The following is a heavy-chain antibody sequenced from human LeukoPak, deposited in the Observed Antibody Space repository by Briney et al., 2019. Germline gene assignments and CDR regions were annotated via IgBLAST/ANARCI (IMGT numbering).Heavy chain of an antibody. J-gene: IGHJ6*04. D-gene: IGHD2-2*01. V-gene: IGHV3-53*01. Sequence: GGSLRLSCAASGFTVSSNYMSWVRQAPGKGLEWVSVIYRGGSTYYADSVKGRFTISRDNSKNTLYLQMNSLRAEDTAVYYCAARVVPAAMPPYYYGMDVWGKGTTVTVSS. CDR3: AARVVPAAMPPYYYGMDV. CDR1: GFTVSSNY. CDR2: IYRGGST.